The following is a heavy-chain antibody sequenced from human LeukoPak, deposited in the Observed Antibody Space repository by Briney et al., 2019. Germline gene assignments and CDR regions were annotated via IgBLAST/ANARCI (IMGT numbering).Heavy chain of an antibody. D-gene: IGHD3-9*01. CDR3: AKASWGYYKSPFDY. J-gene: IGHJ4*02. V-gene: IGHV3-23*01. CDR2: ISGSGGST. CDR1: GFTFSSYA. Sequence: GGSLRLSCAGSGFTFSSYAMHWVRQAPGKGLEWVSAISGSGGSTYYADSVKGRFTISRDNSKNTLYLQMNSLRAEDTAVYYCAKASWGYYKSPFDYWGQGTLVTVSS.